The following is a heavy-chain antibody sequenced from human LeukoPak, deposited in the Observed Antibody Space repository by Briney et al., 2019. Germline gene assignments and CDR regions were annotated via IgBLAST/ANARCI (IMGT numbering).Heavy chain of an antibody. D-gene: IGHD3-9*01. CDR1: GGSISSSNW. J-gene: IGHJ4*02. CDR2: IYHSGST. Sequence: SGTLSLTCAVSGGSISSSNWWSWVRQPPGKGLEWIGEIYHSGSTNYNPSLKSRVTISVDKSKNQFSLKLSSVTAADTAVYYCARRPQVFYDILTGNFGYWGQGTLVTVSS. V-gene: IGHV4-4*02. CDR3: ARRPQVFYDILTGNFGY.